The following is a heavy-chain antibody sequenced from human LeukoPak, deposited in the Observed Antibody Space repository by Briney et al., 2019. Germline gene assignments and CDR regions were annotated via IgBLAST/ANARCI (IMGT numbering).Heavy chain of an antibody. J-gene: IGHJ4*02. CDR2: IYSGGST. Sequence: GGSLRLSCAASGFTVSSSFMSWVRQAPGKGLEWVSVIYSGGSTYYADSVKGRFTISRDNSKNTMYPQMSSLRAEDTAVYYCARDSYGIQFDYWGQGTLVTVSS. D-gene: IGHD5-18*01. CDR1: GFTVSSSF. V-gene: IGHV3-53*01. CDR3: ARDSYGIQFDY.